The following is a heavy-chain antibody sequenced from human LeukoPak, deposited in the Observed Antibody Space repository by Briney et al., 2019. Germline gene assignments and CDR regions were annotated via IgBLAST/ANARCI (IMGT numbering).Heavy chain of an antibody. V-gene: IGHV4-30-4*08. D-gene: IGHD3-10*01. CDR3: ARDHGSGSYQFDY. CDR1: GGSISSGDYY. CDR2: IYYSGST. J-gene: IGHJ4*02. Sequence: SETLSLTCTVSGGSISSGDYYWSWIRQPPGKGLEWIGYIYYSGSTYYNPSLKSRVTISVDTSKNQFSLKLSSVTAADTAVYYCARDHGSGSYQFDYWGQGTLVTVSS.